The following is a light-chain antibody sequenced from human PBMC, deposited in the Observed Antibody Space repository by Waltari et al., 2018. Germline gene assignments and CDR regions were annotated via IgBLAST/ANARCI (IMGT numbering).Light chain of an antibody. CDR1: QSLVYSDGNTY. CDR2: KVY. J-gene: IGKJ1*01. V-gene: IGKV2-30*01. CDR3: MQGTHWPRT. Sequence: DVVMTQSPLSLPVTLGQPASISCRSTQSLVYSDGNTYLNWFQQRPGQAPRRLIYKVYNRDSGVPDRFSGSGSGTVFTLKISRVEAEDVGFYYCMQGTHWPRTFGPGTKVEIK.